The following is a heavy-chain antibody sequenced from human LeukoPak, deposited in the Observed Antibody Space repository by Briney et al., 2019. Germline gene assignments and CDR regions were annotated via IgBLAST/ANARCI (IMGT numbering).Heavy chain of an antibody. CDR3: TRERYGGTEN. Sequence: PGGSLRLSCAASGFTFSSHWMSWVRQAPGKGLEWVANIKQDGSEKYYVDSVKGRFTISRDNAKNSLYLQMNSLRAEDTAVYYCTRERYGGTENWGQGTLVTVSS. V-gene: IGHV3-7*01. D-gene: IGHD4-23*01. CDR1: GFTFSSHW. J-gene: IGHJ4*02. CDR2: IKQDGSEK.